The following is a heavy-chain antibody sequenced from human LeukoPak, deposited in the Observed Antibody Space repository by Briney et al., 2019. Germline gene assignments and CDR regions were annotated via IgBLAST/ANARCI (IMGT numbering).Heavy chain of an antibody. CDR1: GFTFSSYA. J-gene: IGHJ4*02. Sequence: GGSLRLSCAASGFTFSSYAMSWVRQAPGKGLEWVSAISGSGGSTYYADSVKGRFTISRDNSKNTLYLQMNSLRAEDTAVYYCAKGASPYRRGAYCGGDCYLLEFDYWGQGTLVTVSS. CDR3: AKGASPYRRGAYCGGDCYLLEFDY. V-gene: IGHV3-23*01. CDR2: ISGSGGST. D-gene: IGHD2-21*01.